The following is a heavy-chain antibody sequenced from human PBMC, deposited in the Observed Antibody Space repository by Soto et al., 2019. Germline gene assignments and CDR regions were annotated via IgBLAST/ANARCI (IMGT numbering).Heavy chain of an antibody. CDR1: GGTFSSYA. J-gene: IGHJ6*02. Sequence: GASVKVSCKASGGTFSSYAISWVRQAPGQGLEWMGGIIPIFGTANYAQKFQGRVTITADESTSTAYMELSSLRSEDTAVYYCARGYYYGSGITGYYNAMDVWGQGTTVTVSS. V-gene: IGHV1-69*13. CDR3: ARGYYYGSGITGYYNAMDV. CDR2: IIPIFGTA. D-gene: IGHD3-10*01.